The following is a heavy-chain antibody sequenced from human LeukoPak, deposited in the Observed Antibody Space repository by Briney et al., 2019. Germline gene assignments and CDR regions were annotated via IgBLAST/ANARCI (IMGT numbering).Heavy chain of an antibody. V-gene: IGHV1-18*01. CDR1: GYTFTSYG. D-gene: IGHD3-22*01. CDR3: ARGGDYYDSSGYFGY. J-gene: IGHJ4*02. Sequence: ASVKVSCKASGYTFTSYGISWVRQAPGQGLEWMGWISAYNGNTNYAQKLQGRVTMTTDTSTSTAYMELRSLRSDDTAVYYCARGGDYYDSSGYFGYWGQGTLVTVSS. CDR2: ISAYNGNT.